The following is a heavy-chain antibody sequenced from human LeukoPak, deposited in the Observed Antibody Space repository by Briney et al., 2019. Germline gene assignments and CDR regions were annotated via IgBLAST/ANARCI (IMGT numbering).Heavy chain of an antibody. J-gene: IGHJ4*02. CDR2: IIPIFGTA. D-gene: IGHD4-23*01. Sequence: ASVTVSFKASGGTFSSYAISWVRQAPGQGLEWMGGIIPIFGTANYAQKFQGRVTITTDESTSTAYMELSSLRSEDTAVYYCTATVVTTFDYWGQGTLVTVSS. CDR1: GGTFSSYA. CDR3: TATVVTTFDY. V-gene: IGHV1-69*05.